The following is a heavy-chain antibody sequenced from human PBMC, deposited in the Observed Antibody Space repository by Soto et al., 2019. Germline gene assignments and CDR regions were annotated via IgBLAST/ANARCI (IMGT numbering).Heavy chain of an antibody. CDR2: INPSGGST. J-gene: IGHJ6*02. CDR1: GYTFTSYY. Sequence: ASVKVSCKAYGYTFTSYYMHWVRQAPGQGLEWMGIINPSGGSTSYAQKFQGRVTMTRDTSTSTVYMELSSLRSEDTAVYYCARVIAARPDYYGMDVWGQGTTVTVSS. CDR3: ARVIAARPDYYGMDV. D-gene: IGHD6-6*01. V-gene: IGHV1-46*01.